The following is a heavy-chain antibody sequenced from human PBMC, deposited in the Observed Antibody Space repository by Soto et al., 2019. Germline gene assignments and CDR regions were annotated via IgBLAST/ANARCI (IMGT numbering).Heavy chain of an antibody. CDR3: TTGSTSTKNY. D-gene: IGHD6-6*01. CDR2: IKSKTDGGTT. V-gene: IGHV3-15*01. CDR1: GFTFSNAW. J-gene: IGHJ4*02. Sequence: EVQLVESGGGLVIPGGSLRLSCAASGFTFSNAWLSWVRQAPGKGLEWVGRIKSKTDGGTTDYTAPVKGRFTISRDDSKNTLYLQMNSLKIEATAVYYCTTGSTSTKNYLGQGALVTVSS.